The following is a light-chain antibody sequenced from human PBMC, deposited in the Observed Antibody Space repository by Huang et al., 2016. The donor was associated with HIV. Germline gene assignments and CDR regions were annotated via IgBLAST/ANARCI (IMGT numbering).Light chain of an antibody. CDR3: QQYGTSPRT. CDR1: QSVSNSY. V-gene: IGKV3-20*01. J-gene: IGKJ2*01. Sequence: EIVLTQSPGTLSLSPGERATLSCRASQSVSNSYLAWYQQKRGQPPRLLIYGASSRATGIPDRFSGSGSGTDFTLTISRLEPEDFAVYYCQQYGTSPRTFGQGTKLEIK. CDR2: GAS.